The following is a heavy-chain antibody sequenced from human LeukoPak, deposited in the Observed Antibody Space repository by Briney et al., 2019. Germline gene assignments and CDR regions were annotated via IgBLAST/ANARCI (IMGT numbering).Heavy chain of an antibody. V-gene: IGHV4-59*01. D-gene: IGHD3-16*02. CDR1: GGSISSYY. CDR3: ARAGLRLGELSSAPALIDY. CDR2: IYYSGST. Sequence: SETLSLTCTVSGGSISSYYWSWIRQPPGKGLEWSGYIYYSGSTNYNPSLKSRVTISVDTSKNQFSLKLSSVTAADTAVYYCARAGLRLGELSSAPALIDYWGQGTLVTVSS. J-gene: IGHJ4*02.